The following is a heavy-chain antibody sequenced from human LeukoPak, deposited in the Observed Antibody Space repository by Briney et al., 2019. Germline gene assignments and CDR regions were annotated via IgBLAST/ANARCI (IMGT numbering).Heavy chain of an antibody. Sequence: ASVKVSCKASGGTFSSYAISWVRQAPGQGLEWMGGIIPIFGTANYAQKFQGRVTITADESTSTAYMELSSLRSEDTAVYYCATDLQVGATWDYFDYWGQGTLVTVSS. CDR2: IIPIFGTA. V-gene: IGHV1-69*13. CDR3: ATDLQVGATWDYFDY. J-gene: IGHJ4*02. CDR1: GGTFSSYA. D-gene: IGHD1-26*01.